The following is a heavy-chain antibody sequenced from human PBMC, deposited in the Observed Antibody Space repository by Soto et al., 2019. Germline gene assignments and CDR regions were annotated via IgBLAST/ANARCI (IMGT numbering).Heavy chain of an antibody. D-gene: IGHD4-17*01. CDR1: GGSISSYY. Sequence: QVQLQESGPGLVKPSETLSLTCTVSGGSISSYYWSWIRQPPGKGLEWIGYIYYSGSTNYNPSLKSRVTISVDTSKNQCALKLSSVTAADTAVYYCARGGGNDYGDYFPDYWGQGTLVTVSS. CDR3: ARGGGNDYGDYFPDY. CDR2: IYYSGST. V-gene: IGHV4-59*01. J-gene: IGHJ4*02.